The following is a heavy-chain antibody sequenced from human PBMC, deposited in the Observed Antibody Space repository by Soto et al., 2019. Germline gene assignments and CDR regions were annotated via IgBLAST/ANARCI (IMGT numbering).Heavy chain of an antibody. V-gene: IGHV4-38-2*01. CDR2: FYISGNT. J-gene: IGHJ4*02. D-gene: IGHD3-3*01. CDR1: GFAISDGYY. CDR3: ARGMIFGVVPFDY. Sequence: SETLSLTCAVSGFAISDGYYWGWIRQPPGKGLEWIGSFYISGNTYYNPSLKTRVAISADRSKNQFSLGLTSVTAADTAVYYCARGMIFGVVPFDYWGQGTLVTVSS.